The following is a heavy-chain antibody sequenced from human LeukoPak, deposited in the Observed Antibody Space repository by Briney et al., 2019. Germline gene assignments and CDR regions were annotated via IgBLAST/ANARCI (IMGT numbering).Heavy chain of an antibody. J-gene: IGHJ6*03. CDR3: ARDGSGRYMDV. D-gene: IGHD3-10*01. CDR1: GGSISSYY. CDR2: IYYSGST. V-gene: IGHV4-59*01. Sequence: PSETLPLTCTVSGGSISSYYWSWIRQPPGKGLEWIGYIYYSGSTNYNPSLKSRVTISVDTSKNQFSLKLSPVTAADTAVYYCARDGSGRYMDVWGKGTTVTISS.